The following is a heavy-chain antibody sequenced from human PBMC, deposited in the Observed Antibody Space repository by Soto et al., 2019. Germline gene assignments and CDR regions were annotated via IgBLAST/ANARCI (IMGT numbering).Heavy chain of an antibody. D-gene: IGHD6-19*01. CDR3: AKSGSSGWYGWFDP. J-gene: IGHJ5*02. CDR2: IYWNDDK. Sequence: SGPTLVNRTQTLTLTCIFSGFSLRTSGVGVGWIRQPPGKALEWLGFIYWNDDKRYSPSLKSRITITKDTSKNQVVLTMTNKEPVDTATYYCAKSGSSGWYGWFDPWGQGTLVTVSS. V-gene: IGHV2-5*01. CDR1: GFSLRTSGVG.